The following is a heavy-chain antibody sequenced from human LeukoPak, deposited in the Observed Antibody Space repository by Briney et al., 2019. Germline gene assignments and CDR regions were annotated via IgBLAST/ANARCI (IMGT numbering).Heavy chain of an antibody. CDR3: ARDRVYDYVWGSYRYLDY. J-gene: IGHJ4*02. CDR2: INPSGGST. V-gene: IGHV1-46*01. Sequence: ASVKVSCKASGYTFTSYYMHWVRQTPGQGLEWMGIINPSGGSTSYAQKFQGRVTMTRDTSTSTVYMELSSLRSEDTAVYYCARDRVYDYVWGSYRYLDYWGQGTLVTVSS. CDR1: GYTFTSYY. D-gene: IGHD3-16*02.